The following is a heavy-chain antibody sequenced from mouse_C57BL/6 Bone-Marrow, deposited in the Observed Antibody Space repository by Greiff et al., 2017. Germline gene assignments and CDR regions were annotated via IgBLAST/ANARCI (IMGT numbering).Heavy chain of an antibody. CDR1: GYTFTSYW. CDR2: IHPNSGST. Sequence: QVQLQQPGAELVKPGASVKLSCKASGYTFTSYWMHWVKQRPGQGLEWIGMIHPNSGSTNYNEKFKSKATLTVDKSSSTAYMQLSSLTSEDSAVYYCAAEGWLPLSAMDYWGQGTSVTVSS. CDR3: AAEGWLPLSAMDY. D-gene: IGHD2-3*01. J-gene: IGHJ4*01. V-gene: IGHV1-64*01.